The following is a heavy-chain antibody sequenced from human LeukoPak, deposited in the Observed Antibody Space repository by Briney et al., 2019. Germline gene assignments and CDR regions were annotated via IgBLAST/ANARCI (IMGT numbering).Heavy chain of an antibody. CDR1: GFTFSNYW. Sequence: PGGSLRLSCAASGFTFSNYWMHWVRQAPGKGLVWVSRINSDGSSTSYADSVKGRFTISRDNAKNTLYLQMNSLRAEDTAVYYCTRGVGGSRYFDYWGQGTLVTVSS. CDR3: TRGVGGSRYFDY. J-gene: IGHJ4*02. CDR2: INSDGSST. V-gene: IGHV3-74*01. D-gene: IGHD2-15*01.